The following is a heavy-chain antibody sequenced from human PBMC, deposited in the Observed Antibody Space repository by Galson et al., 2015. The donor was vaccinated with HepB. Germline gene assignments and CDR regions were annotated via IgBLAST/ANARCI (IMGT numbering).Heavy chain of an antibody. D-gene: IGHD5-12*01. CDR2: ISSSSSYI. Sequence: SLRLSCAASGFTFSSYSMNWVRQAPGKGLEWVSSISSSSSYIYYADSVKGRFTISRDNAKNSLYLQMNSLRAEDTAVYYCASLFHKASGGYSGYAHYYYYGMDVWGQGTTVTVSS. CDR3: ASLFHKASGGYSGYAHYYYYGMDV. CDR1: GFTFSSYS. J-gene: IGHJ6*02. V-gene: IGHV3-21*01.